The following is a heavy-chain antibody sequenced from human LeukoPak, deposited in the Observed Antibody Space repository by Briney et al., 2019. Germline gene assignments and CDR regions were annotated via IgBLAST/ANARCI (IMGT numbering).Heavy chain of an antibody. J-gene: IGHJ5*02. D-gene: IGHD2-8*02. CDR3: ARITSVSYWGLVH. CDR2: ISVGGDGT. Sequence: GGSLRLSCAASGFTFSSYVMTWVRQAPGKGREWVSTISVGGDGTYYADSVKGRFTISRDNSKNTLYLQMNSLRAEDTAVYYCARITSVSYWGLVHWGQGTLVTVSS. V-gene: IGHV3-23*01. CDR1: GFTFSSYV.